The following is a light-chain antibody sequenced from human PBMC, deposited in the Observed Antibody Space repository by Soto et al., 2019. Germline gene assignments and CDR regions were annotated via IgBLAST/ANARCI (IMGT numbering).Light chain of an antibody. V-gene: IGLV2-14*01. CDR3: SSYTSSSTYV. Sequence: QSVLTQPASVSGSPGQSITISCTGTSSDVGGYNYVSWYQQHPGKAPKPMIYDVSNRPPGVSNRFSGSKSGNTASLTISGLQAEDEADYYCSSYTSSSTYVFGTGTKVTV. CDR1: SSDVGGYNY. CDR2: DVS. J-gene: IGLJ1*01.